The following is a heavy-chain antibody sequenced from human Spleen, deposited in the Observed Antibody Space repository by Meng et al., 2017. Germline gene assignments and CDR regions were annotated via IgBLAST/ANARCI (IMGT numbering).Heavy chain of an antibody. CDR1: GYTFTGYY. D-gene: IGHD6-13*01. Sequence: QVQLVQSGAEVRKPGASVKVSCKASGYTFTGYYMHWVRQAPGQGLEWMGRINPNSGGTNYAQKFQGRVTMTRDTSISTAYMELSGLRSDDTAMYYCVRDEDISAAGKLFGDYWGQGTLVTVSS. CDR2: INPNSGGT. V-gene: IGHV1-2*06. CDR3: VRDEDISAAGKLFGDY. J-gene: IGHJ4*02.